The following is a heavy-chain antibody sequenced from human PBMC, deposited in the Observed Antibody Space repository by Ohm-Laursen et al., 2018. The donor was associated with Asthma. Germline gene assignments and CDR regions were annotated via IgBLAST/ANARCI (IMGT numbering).Heavy chain of an antibody. CDR1: GFTFSSYG. CDR3: ARDYGDSSYYGMDV. CDR2: IWYDGSNK. Sequence: SSLRLSCAASGFTFSSYGMHWVRQAPGKGLEWVAVIWYDGSNKYYADSVKGRFTISRDNSKNTLYLQMNSLRAEDTAVYYCARDYGDSSYYGMDVWGQGTTVTVSS. D-gene: IGHD4-17*01. J-gene: IGHJ6*02. V-gene: IGHV3-33*01.